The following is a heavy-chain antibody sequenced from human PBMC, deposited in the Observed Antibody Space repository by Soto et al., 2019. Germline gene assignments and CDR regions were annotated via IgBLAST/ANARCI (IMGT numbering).Heavy chain of an antibody. V-gene: IGHV4-59*01. J-gene: IGHJ4*02. CDR1: NASMHIYY. CDR2: IHHSGTT. Sequence: PSGTPSLTCPVSNASMHIYYWAWIRQPPGKGLEWIGYIHHSGTTNYNPSLKNRVTISVDTSNNRFSLNVNSVTAADTAVYYCARQSYSFGPSNFDYWGQGTLVTVSS. D-gene: IGHD5-18*01. CDR3: ARQSYSFGPSNFDY.